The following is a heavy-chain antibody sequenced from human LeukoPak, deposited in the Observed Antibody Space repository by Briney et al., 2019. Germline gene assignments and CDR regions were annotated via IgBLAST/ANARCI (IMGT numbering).Heavy chain of an antibody. Sequence: SETLSLTCTVSGGSINGYYWSWIRQPPGKGLEWIGYIHYSGITNQNPSLKSRVTMSVDTSKSQFSLKLSSVTAADTAVYYCARSMVRGVSYWYFDLWGRGTLVTVSS. CDR2: IHYSGIT. CDR3: ARSMVRGVSYWYFDL. V-gene: IGHV4-59*01. J-gene: IGHJ2*01. D-gene: IGHD3-10*01. CDR1: GGSINGYY.